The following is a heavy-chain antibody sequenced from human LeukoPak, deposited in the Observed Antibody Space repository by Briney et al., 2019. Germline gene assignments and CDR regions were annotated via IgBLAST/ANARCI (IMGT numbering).Heavy chain of an antibody. CDR2: IRSKANSYAT. V-gene: IGHV3-73*01. D-gene: IGHD6-6*01. CDR1: GFTFSGSA. Sequence: GGSLGLSCAASGFTFSGSAMHWVRQASGKGLEWVGRIRSKANSYATAYAASVKGRFTISRDDSKNTAYLQMNSLKTEDTAVYYCTRLAAARPLFDYWGQGTLVTGSS. CDR3: TRLAAARPLFDY. J-gene: IGHJ4*02.